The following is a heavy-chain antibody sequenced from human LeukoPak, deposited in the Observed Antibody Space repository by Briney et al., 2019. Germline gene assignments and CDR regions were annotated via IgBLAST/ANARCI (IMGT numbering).Heavy chain of an antibody. CDR3: ARKRDFDY. CDR2: IGGSGGST. J-gene: IGHJ4*02. Sequence: GGSLRLSCAGSGFTFSSYAMSWVRQAPGKGLEWVSGIGGSGGSTYYADSVKGRFTISRDNSKNTLYLQMNSLRAEDTAVYYCARKRDFDYWGQGTLVTVSS. CDR1: GFTFSSYA. V-gene: IGHV3-23*01.